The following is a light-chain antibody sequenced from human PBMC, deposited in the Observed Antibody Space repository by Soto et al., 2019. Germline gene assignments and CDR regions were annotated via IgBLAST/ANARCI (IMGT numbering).Light chain of an antibody. CDR3: QQYNNWPPWT. CDR1: QSVGSN. CDR2: GAS. J-gene: IGKJ1*01. Sequence: ETVMTQSPATLSVFLGESTTLSCRASQSVGSNLAWYQEKPGQPPRLVIYGASTRATGIPSRFSGRGSGTEFTLTISSLQSEDFGVYSCQQYNNWPPWTFGQGTKVEMK. V-gene: IGKV3-15*01.